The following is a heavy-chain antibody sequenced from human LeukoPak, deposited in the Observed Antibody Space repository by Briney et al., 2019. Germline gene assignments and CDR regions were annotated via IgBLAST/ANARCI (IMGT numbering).Heavy chain of an antibody. D-gene: IGHD6-19*01. Sequence: PGGSLRLSCAASGFTFSGYYRSWIRQAPGKGLEWVSYISSRDNSDYADSVKGRFTISRDNAKNSLFLQMNGLSVEDTAVYYCGRAVAGIDYWGQGTLVTVSS. CDR2: ISSRDNS. CDR1: GFTFSGYY. J-gene: IGHJ4*02. V-gene: IGHV3-11*01. CDR3: GRAVAGIDY.